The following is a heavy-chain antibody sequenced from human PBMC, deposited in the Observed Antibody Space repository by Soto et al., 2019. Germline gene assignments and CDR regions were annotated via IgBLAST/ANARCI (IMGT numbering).Heavy chain of an antibody. J-gene: IGHJ5*02. D-gene: IGHD3-3*01. CDR1: GGSISSYY. Sequence: TLSLTCTVSGGSISSYYWSWIRQPPGKGLEWIGYIYYSGSTNYNPSLKSRVTISVDTSKNQFSLKLSSVTAADTAVYYCARLPDPYYDFWSGTLPWGQGTLVTVSS. V-gene: IGHV4-59*08. CDR3: ARLPDPYYDFWSGTLP. CDR2: IYYSGST.